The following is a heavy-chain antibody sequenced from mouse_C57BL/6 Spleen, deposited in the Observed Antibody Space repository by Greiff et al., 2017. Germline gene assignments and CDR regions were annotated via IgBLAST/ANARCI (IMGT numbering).Heavy chain of an antibody. CDR2: ISYDGSN. CDR3: ARGGHYDYDGGFMDY. V-gene: IGHV3-6*01. D-gene: IGHD2-4*01. Sequence: EVQLQESGPGLVKPSQSLSLTCSVTGYSITSGYYWNWIRQFPGNKLEWMGYISYDGSNNYNPSLKNRISITRDTSKNQFFLKLNSVTTEDTATYYCARGGHYDYDGGFMDYWGQGTSVTVSS. CDR1: GYSITSGYY. J-gene: IGHJ4*01.